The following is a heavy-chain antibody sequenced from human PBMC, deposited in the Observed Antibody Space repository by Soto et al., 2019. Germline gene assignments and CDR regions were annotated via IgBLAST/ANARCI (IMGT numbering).Heavy chain of an antibody. CDR2: IIPIFGTA. J-gene: IGHJ4*02. D-gene: IGHD6-19*01. CDR3: AREESVAGISISGIMDY. Sequence: SVKVSCKASGGTFSSYAISWVRQAPGQGLEWMGGIIPIFGTANYAQKFQGRVTITADESTSTAYMELSSLRSEDTAVYYCAREESVAGISISGIMDYWGQGTLVTVSS. CDR1: GGTFSSYA. V-gene: IGHV1-69*13.